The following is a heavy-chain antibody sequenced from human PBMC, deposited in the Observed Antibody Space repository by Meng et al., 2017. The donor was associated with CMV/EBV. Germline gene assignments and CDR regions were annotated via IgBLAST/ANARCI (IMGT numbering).Heavy chain of an antibody. V-gene: IGHV3-30*02. CDR2: IRYDGSNK. CDR1: GFTFSSYA. Sequence: GGSLRLSCAASGFTFSSYAMHWVRQAPGKGLEWVAFIRYDGSNKYYADSVKGRFTISRDNSKNTLYLQMNSLRAEDTAVYYCAKDGVSTTSGYYGMDVWGQGTTVTVSS. D-gene: IGHD2-2*01. J-gene: IGHJ6*02. CDR3: AKDGVSTTSGYYGMDV.